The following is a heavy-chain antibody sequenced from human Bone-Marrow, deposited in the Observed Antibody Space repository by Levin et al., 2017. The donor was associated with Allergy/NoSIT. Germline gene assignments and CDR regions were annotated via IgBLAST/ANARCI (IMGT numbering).Heavy chain of an antibody. D-gene: IGHD5-12*01. J-gene: IGHJ5*02. CDR2: ISYDGSNK. CDR1: GFTFSSYG. V-gene: IGHV3-30*18. CDR3: AKAPSVATLRGWFDP. Sequence: GESLKISCAASGFTFSSYGMHWVRQAPGKGLEWVAVISYDGSNKYYADSVKGRFTISRDNSKNTLYLQMNSLRAEDTAVYYCAKAPSVATLRGWFDPWGQGTLVTVSS.